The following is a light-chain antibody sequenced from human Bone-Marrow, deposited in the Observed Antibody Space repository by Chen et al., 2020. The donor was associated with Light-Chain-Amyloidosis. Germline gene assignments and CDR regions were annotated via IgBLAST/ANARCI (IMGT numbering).Light chain of an antibody. CDR3: CAYRGGSFPYV. CDR1: SSDVGGYDI. J-gene: IGLJ1*01. Sequence: QSALTQPASVTGSPGQSITISCTVTSSDVGGYDIVSWYRQHPGKAPKLLIFEVTKRPSGVSNRFSGSKSGNTASLTISGLRTEDAADYYCCAYRGGSFPYVFGPGTKVTVL. CDR2: EVT. V-gene: IGLV2-23*02.